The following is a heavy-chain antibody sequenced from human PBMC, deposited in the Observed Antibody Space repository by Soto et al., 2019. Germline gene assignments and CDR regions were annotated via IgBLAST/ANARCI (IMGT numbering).Heavy chain of an antibody. D-gene: IGHD3-10*01. J-gene: IGHJ3*02. CDR2: IYYSGST. CDR3: ARPMVRGVIIAGAFDI. Sequence: SETLSLTCTVSGGSISSSSYYWGWIRQPPGKGLEWIGSIYYSGSTYYNPSLKSRVTISVDTSKNQFSLKLSSVTAADTAVYYCARPMVRGVIIAGAFDIWGQGTMVTVSS. V-gene: IGHV4-39*01. CDR1: GGSISSSSYY.